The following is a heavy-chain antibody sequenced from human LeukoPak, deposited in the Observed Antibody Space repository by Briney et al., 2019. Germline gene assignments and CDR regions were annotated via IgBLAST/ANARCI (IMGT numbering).Heavy chain of an antibody. CDR1: GGSISSYY. J-gene: IGHJ4*02. Sequence: SETLSLTCTVSGGSISSYYWSWIRQPPGKGLEWIGYIYYSGSTNYNPSLMSRVTISIDTSKNHLSLKLGSVTAADTAMYYCARGRYTTWPTSDYWGQGALVTVSS. V-gene: IGHV4-59*12. CDR3: ARGRYTTWPTSDY. CDR2: IYYSGST. D-gene: IGHD3-16*02.